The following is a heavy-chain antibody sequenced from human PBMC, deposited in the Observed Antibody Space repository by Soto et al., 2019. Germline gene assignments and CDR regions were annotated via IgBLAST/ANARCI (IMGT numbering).Heavy chain of an antibody. V-gene: IGHV3-21*06. CDR1: GFTCSSYW. Sequence: GGYLRISSAASGFTCSSYWMSWVRQAPGKGLEWISSISSSGGSIYYADSVKGRFTVSRDNAKNSLYLQMNSLRAEDTAVYYSERSWGLYCSRSRRDRPWFDP. J-gene: IGHJ5*02. CDR3: ERSWGLYCSRSRRDRPWFDP. CDR2: ISSSGGSI. D-gene: IGHD2-2*01.